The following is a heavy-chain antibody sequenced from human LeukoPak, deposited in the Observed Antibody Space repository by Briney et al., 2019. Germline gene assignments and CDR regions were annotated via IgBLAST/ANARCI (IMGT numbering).Heavy chain of an antibody. CDR3: ARGDSSGWYFDQ. CDR1: GSNFDSYG. J-gene: IGHJ4*02. CDR2: INWNGGST. D-gene: IGHD6-19*01. Sequence: GGSLRLSCAASGSNFDSYGMSWVRQAPGKGLGWVSGINWNGGSTGYADSVKGRFAISRDNAKNSLFLQMNSLRAEDTALYYCARGDSSGWYFDQWGQGVLVTVSS. V-gene: IGHV3-20*04.